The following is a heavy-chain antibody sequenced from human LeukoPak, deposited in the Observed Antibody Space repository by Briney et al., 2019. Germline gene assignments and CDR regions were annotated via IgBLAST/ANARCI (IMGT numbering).Heavy chain of an antibody. CDR2: ISGSGGST. Sequence: GGSLRLSCAASGFTFSSYAMSWVRQAPGKGLEWVSAISGSGGSTYYADSVKGRFTISRANSKNTLYLQMNSLRAEDTAVYYCAKDAIPYYDFWSGYIRPSDYWGQGTLVTVSS. V-gene: IGHV3-23*01. CDR1: GFTFSSYA. D-gene: IGHD3-3*01. J-gene: IGHJ4*02. CDR3: AKDAIPYYDFWSGYIRPSDY.